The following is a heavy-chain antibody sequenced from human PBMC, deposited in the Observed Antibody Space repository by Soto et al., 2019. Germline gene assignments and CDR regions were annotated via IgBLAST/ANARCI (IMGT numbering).Heavy chain of an antibody. Sequence: QVQLVQSGAEVKKPGSSVKVSCKASGGTFSSYTISWVRQAPGQGLEWVGRIIPILGIANYAQKFQGRVTITADKSTSTAYMELSSLGSEDTAVYYCAREDCSGGSCYPFDYWGQGTLVTVSS. CDR1: GGTFSSYT. CDR2: IIPILGIA. CDR3: AREDCSGGSCYPFDY. D-gene: IGHD2-15*01. V-gene: IGHV1-69*08. J-gene: IGHJ4*02.